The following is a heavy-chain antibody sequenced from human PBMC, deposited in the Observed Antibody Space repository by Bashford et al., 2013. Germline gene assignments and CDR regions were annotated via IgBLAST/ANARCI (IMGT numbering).Heavy chain of an antibody. V-gene: IGHV5-51*01. Sequence: WVRQMPGKGLEWMGIIYPGDSDTRYSPSFQGQVTISADKSINIAYLQWSSLKASDSAIYYCASSRCRGDRCYSDYYGMDVWGQGTTVTVSS. J-gene: IGHJ6*02. CDR2: IYPGDSDT. CDR3: ASSRCRGDRCYSDYYGMDV. D-gene: IGHD2-15*01.